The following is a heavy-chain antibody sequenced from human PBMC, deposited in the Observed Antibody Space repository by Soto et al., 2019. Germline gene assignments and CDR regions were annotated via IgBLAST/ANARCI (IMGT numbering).Heavy chain of an antibody. Sequence: GGSLRLSCAASGFTVSSNYMSWVRQAPGKGLEWVSVIYSGGSTYYADSVKGRFTISRDNSKNTLYLQMNSLRAEDTAVYYCARGYGYYYYYYMDVWGKGTTVTVSS. CDR3: ARGYGYYYYYYMDV. CDR1: GFTVSSNY. J-gene: IGHJ6*03. D-gene: IGHD4-17*01. CDR2: IYSGGST. V-gene: IGHV3-66*01.